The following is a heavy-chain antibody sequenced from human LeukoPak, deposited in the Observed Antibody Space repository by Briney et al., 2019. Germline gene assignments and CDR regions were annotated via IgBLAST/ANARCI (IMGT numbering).Heavy chain of an antibody. D-gene: IGHD3-3*01. CDR3: ARGGHYDFWSGPPDF. CDR2: ISTYSGNT. J-gene: IGHJ4*02. CDR1: GYTFTSYG. Sequence: ASVKLSCKASGYTFTSYGISWVRQPPGPGNEWMGRISTYSGNTNYAQKVQGRVTMTTDTSTSTAYMELKSLRSDDTAVYYCARGGHYDFWSGPPDFWGRGTLVTVSS. V-gene: IGHV1-18*01.